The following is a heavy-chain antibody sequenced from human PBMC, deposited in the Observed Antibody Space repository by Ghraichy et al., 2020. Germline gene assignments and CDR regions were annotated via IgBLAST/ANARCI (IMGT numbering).Heavy chain of an antibody. J-gene: IGHJ4*02. CDR1: GFTFSSYG. Sequence: GGSLRLSCAASGFTFSSYGMHWVRQAPGKGLEWVAVISYDGSNKYYADSVKGRFTISRDNSKNTLYLQMNSLRAEDTAVYYCAKDVRYCSGGSCGAVDYWGQGTLVTVSS. V-gene: IGHV3-30*18. CDR3: AKDVRYCSGGSCGAVDY. D-gene: IGHD2-15*01. CDR2: ISYDGSNK.